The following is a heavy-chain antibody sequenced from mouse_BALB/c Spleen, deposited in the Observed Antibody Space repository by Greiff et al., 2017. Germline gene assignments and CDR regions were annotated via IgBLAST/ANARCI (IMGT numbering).Heavy chain of an antibody. J-gene: IGHJ4*01. V-gene: IGHV5-4*02. CDR3: ARERSLVWPYYAMDY. Sequence: EVMLVASGGGLVQPGGSRKLSCAASGFTFSDYYMYWVRQTPEKRLEWVATISDGGSYTYYPDSVKGRFTISRDNAKNNLYLQMSSLKSEDTAMYYCARERSLVWPYYAMDYWGQGTSVTGSS. CDR2: ISDGGSYT. CDR1: GFTFSDYY. D-gene: IGHD2-10*02.